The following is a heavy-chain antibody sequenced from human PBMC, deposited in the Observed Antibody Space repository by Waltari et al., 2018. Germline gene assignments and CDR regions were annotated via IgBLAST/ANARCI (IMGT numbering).Heavy chain of an antibody. V-gene: IGHV4-38-2*02. CDR2: IYHSGST. D-gene: IGHD6-19*01. Sequence: QVQLQESGPGLVKPSETLSLTCAVSGYSIRSGYYWGWIRQPPGKGLEWIGSIYHSGSTYYNPSLKSRVTISVDTSKNQFSLKLSSVTAADTAVYYCARDGVAVADDAFDIWGQGTMVTVSS. J-gene: IGHJ3*02. CDR1: GYSIRSGYY. CDR3: ARDGVAVADDAFDI.